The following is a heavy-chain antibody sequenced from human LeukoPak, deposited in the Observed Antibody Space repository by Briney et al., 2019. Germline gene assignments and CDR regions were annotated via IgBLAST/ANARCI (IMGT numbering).Heavy chain of an antibody. V-gene: IGHV3-23*01. Sequence: GGSLRLSCAASGFTFSSHAMSWVRQAPGKGLEWVSGISGSGGVTYNADSVKGRFSISRDSSKNTVYLQMNSLRAEDTAVYYCARNDYGDYVGNFDHWGQGTLVTVSS. CDR3: ARNDYGDYVGNFDH. D-gene: IGHD4-17*01. CDR1: GFTFSSHA. CDR2: ISGSGGVT. J-gene: IGHJ4*02.